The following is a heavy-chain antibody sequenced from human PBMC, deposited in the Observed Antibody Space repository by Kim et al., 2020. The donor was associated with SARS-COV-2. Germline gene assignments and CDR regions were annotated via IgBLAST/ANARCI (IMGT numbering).Heavy chain of an antibody. Sequence: GGSLRLSCAASGFTFDDYAMHWVRQAPGKGLEWVSLISGDGGSTYYADSVKGRFTISRDNSKNSLYLQMNSLRTEDTALYYCASIAAAGSFDYWGQGTLVTVSS. J-gene: IGHJ4*02. V-gene: IGHV3-43*02. CDR1: GFTFDDYA. CDR3: ASIAAAGSFDY. CDR2: ISGDGGST. D-gene: IGHD6-13*01.